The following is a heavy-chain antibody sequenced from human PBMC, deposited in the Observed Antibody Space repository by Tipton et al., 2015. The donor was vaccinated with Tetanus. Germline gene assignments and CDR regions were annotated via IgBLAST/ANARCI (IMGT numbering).Heavy chain of an antibody. J-gene: IGHJ5*02. V-gene: IGHV3-23*01. CDR3: AKDRAAGGPGAS. CDR1: GFPFHSYH. D-gene: IGHD6-13*01. Sequence: SLRLSCAASGFPFHSYHLAWVRQAPGKGLEWVSGISGSGATTYYEDSVKGRFTISRDNPKNMLYLQMNSLRAEDTAVYYCAKDRAAGGPGASWGQGTLVTVSS. CDR2: ISGSGATT.